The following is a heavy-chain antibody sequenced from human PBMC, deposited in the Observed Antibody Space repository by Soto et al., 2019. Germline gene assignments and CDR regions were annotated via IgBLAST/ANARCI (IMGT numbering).Heavy chain of an antibody. CDR3: LDGDYN. V-gene: IGHV3-48*01. CDR2: INRRNIM. J-gene: IGHJ4*02. D-gene: IGHD4-17*01. CDR1: GFDFSNHY. Sequence: EVQLVESGGALVQPGGSLRLSCAAAGFDFSNHYMTWVRQAPGKGLEWVSTINRRNIMYYADSVRGRFTISRDNAKNSLFLQMSSLRTEDTAVYYCLDGDYNWGQGTQVIVSS.